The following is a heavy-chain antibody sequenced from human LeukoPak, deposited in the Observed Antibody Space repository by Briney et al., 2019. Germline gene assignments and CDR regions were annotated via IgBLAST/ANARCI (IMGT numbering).Heavy chain of an antibody. CDR2: IIPIFGTA. CDR1: GGTFSSYA. Sequence: LGASVNVSCKASGGTFSSYAISWVRQAPGQGLDWMGGIIPIFGTANYAQKLEGRVRIHADKSQRNAYMELSSLRSEDTAVYYCAEGKGVGYCSSTSCYPRLDYWGQGTLVTVSS. D-gene: IGHD2-2*03. CDR3: AEGKGVGYCSSTSCYPRLDY. J-gene: IGHJ4*02. V-gene: IGHV1-69*06.